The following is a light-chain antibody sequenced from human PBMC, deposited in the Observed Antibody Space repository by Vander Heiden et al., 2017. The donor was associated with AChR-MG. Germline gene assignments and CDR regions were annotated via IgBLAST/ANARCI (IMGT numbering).Light chain of an antibody. CDR1: QSVSNF. J-gene: IGKJ1*01. V-gene: IGKV3-11*01. CDR2: DAS. CDR3: HQHSSWPRT. Sequence: EVLLSQSQATVSLTPGATATLSCRASQSVSNFLAWYQKRPGQGPRLLIYDASSRAAGVPGRFSGSGSGSDFTLTISRLQPDDFAVYYCHQHSSWPRTFGQGTKVEIK.